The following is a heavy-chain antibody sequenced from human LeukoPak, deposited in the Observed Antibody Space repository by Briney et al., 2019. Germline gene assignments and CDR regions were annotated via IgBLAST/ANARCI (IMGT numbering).Heavy chain of an antibody. CDR1: GGTFSNYA. CDR2: IITNYGTT. CDR3: ARPRTYYDFWRGYPPFDY. D-gene: IGHD3-3*01. J-gene: IGHJ4*02. Sequence: SVTVSCKASGGTFSNYAISWVRQAPAQGLEWMGGIITNYGTTNYAQKYQGRVTITADESTTTVYMELSSLRSEDTAVYYCARPRTYYDFWRGYPPFDYWGQGTLVTVSS. V-gene: IGHV1-69*01.